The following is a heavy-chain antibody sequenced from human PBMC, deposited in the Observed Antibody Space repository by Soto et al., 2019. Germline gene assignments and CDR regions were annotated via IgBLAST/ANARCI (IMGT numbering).Heavy chain of an antibody. CDR2: ISSGGSTV. J-gene: IGHJ3*02. V-gene: IGHV3-11*01. Sequence: VQLVESGGGLVKPGGSLRLSCAASGFTFSDYYMTWIRKAPGKGLEWVSYISSGGSTVYYADSVKGRFTISRDNAKNSLYLQMNTLRAEDTAVYYCARVSDFLQNSANYDDAFDIWGQGTMFTVSS. CDR1: GFTFSDYY. CDR3: ARVSDFLQNSANYDDAFDI. D-gene: IGHD1-26*01.